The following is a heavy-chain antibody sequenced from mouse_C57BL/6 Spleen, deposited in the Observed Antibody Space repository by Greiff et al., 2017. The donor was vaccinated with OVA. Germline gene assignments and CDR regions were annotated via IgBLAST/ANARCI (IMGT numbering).Heavy chain of an antibody. CDR2: IDPSDSET. D-gene: IGHD3-2*02. V-gene: IGHV1-52*01. CDR1: GYTFTSYW. CDR3: AKGSRQLRLLYYFDY. Sequence: QVQLQQSGAELVRPGSSVKLSCKASGYTFTSYWMHWVKQRPIQGLEWIGNIDPSDSETHYNQKFKDKATLTVDKSSSTAYMQLSSLTSEDSAVYYCAKGSRQLRLLYYFDYWGQGTTLTVSS. J-gene: IGHJ2*01.